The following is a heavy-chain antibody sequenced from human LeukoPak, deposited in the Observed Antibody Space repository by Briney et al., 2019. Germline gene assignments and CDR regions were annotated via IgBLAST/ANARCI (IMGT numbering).Heavy chain of an antibody. D-gene: IGHD5-12*01. CDR1: GFTFSSYG. V-gene: IGHV3-30*02. J-gene: IGHJ4*02. CDR2: IRSDGSDK. CDR3: SQEGGSHY. Sequence: PGGSLRLSCAASGFTFSSYGMHWVRQAPGKGLEWVAFIRSDGSDKYNADSVKGRFTISRDNSKNTLYLQMNSLRAEDTAVYYCSQEGGSHYWGQGTLVTVSS.